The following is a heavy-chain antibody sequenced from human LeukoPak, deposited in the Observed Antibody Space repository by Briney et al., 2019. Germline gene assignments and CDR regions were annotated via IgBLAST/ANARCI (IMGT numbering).Heavy chain of an antibody. J-gene: IGHJ4*02. D-gene: IGHD2-2*01. CDR2: ISAYNGNT. CDR1: GYTFTSYG. Sequence: ASVKVSCKASGYTFTSYGISWVRQAPGQGLEWMGWISAYNGNTNYAQKLQGRVTMTTDTSTSTAYMELRSLRSDDTAAYYCARAPDEYCSSTSCYFGYWGQETLVTVSS. V-gene: IGHV1-18*01. CDR3: ARAPDEYCSSTSCYFGY.